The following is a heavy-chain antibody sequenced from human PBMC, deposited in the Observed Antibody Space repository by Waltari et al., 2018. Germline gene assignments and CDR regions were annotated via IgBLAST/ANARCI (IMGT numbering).Heavy chain of an antibody. CDR2: ISSADYS. CDR3: ARVIVYSDSPVCDF. D-gene: IGHD2-21*01. CDR1: GFTFSDYS. J-gene: IGHJ4*01. Sequence: EVQLVESGGGLVNPGGSLRLSCAASGFTFSDYSMTWVRQAPGKGLEWGASISSADYSLDADSMKGRFIISRDNAKNSLYLQMNGLRGEDTAVYYCARVIVYSDSPVCDFWGQGTLVIVSS. V-gene: IGHV3-21*01.